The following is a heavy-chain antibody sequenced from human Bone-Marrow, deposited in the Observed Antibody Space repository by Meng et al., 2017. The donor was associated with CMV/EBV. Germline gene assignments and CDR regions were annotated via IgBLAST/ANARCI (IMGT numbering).Heavy chain of an antibody. CDR1: GFTFSSYA. CDR3: ARPTNRLIADKRYYIDY. CDR2: ISYDGSNK. J-gene: IGHJ4*02. V-gene: IGHV3-30*04. Sequence: GESLKISCAASGFTFSSYAMHWVRQAPGKGLEWVAVISYDGSNKYYADSVKGRFTISRDNSKNTLYLQMNSLRAEDTAVHYCARPTNRLIADKRYYIDYWGQGTLVTVSS. D-gene: IGHD6-13*01.